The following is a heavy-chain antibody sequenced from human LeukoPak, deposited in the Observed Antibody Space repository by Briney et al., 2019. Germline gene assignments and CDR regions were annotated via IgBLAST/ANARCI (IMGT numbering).Heavy chain of an antibody. Sequence: GGSLRLSCAASGFTFSSFAMTWVRQAPGKGLEWVSTLSGSGDTTFSADSVKGRFTISRDNSKNTLYLQMNSLRAEDTAVYYCAKDLFAASITMIVVPSPFDYWGQGTLVTVSS. CDR3: AKDLFAASITMIVVPSPFDY. D-gene: IGHD3-22*01. CDR1: GFTFSSFA. V-gene: IGHV3-23*01. CDR2: LSGSGDTT. J-gene: IGHJ4*02.